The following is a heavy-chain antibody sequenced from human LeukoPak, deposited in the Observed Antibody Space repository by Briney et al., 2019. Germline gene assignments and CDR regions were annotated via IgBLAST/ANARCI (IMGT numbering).Heavy chain of an antibody. CDR3: AAWEGSSWFDY. Sequence: GGSLRLSCAVSGFTFSNYRMSWVRQAPGKGLEWVANIFQNGLEKFYVDSVKGRFTISRDDAKTSLYLQMNSLRAEDTAVYYCAAWEGSSWFDYWGQGTLVTVSS. V-gene: IGHV3-7*01. CDR1: GFTFSNYR. J-gene: IGHJ4*02. D-gene: IGHD6-13*01. CDR2: IFQNGLEK.